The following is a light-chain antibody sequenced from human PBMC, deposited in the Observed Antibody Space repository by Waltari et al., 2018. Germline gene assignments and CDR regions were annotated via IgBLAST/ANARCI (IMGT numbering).Light chain of an antibody. CDR3: SSYISSDIPVV. CDR2: DVN. J-gene: IGLJ2*01. Sequence: QSALTQPASVSGSPGQSITISCTGTSSDIGGYNFVPWYQQYPGKVPKLKIYDVNNRPSGVSNRFSGSKSGDTASLTISGLQAEDEADYYCSSYISSDIPVVFGGGTKLTVL. V-gene: IGLV2-14*03. CDR1: SSDIGGYNF.